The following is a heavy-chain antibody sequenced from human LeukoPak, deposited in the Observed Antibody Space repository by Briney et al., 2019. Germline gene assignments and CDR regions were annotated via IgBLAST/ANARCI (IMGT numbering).Heavy chain of an antibody. Sequence: GGSLRLSCAASGFIVSSNYMTWVRQAPGKGLEWVSVIYGGGSTVYVDSVKGRFTISRDDSKNTLYLQMDSLRAEDTAVYYCARAVYDILTLPDYWGQGTLVTVSS. J-gene: IGHJ4*02. CDR2: IYGGGST. D-gene: IGHD3-9*01. V-gene: IGHV3-66*01. CDR3: ARAVYDILTLPDY. CDR1: GFIVSSNY.